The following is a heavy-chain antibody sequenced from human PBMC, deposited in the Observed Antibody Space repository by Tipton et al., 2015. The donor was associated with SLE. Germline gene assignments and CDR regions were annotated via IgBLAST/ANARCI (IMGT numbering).Heavy chain of an antibody. CDR1: GGSISSVSYY. CDR3: ARQGRFLEWLLSDAFDI. D-gene: IGHD3-3*01. V-gene: IGHV4-61*02. CDR2: IYFSGGT. J-gene: IGHJ3*02. Sequence: LRLSCTVSGGSISSVSYYWSWIRQPAGKRLEWIGRIYFSGGTNYNPSLKSRVTMSVDTSKNQFSLKLNSLTAADTAVYYCARQGRFLEWLLSDAFDIWGQGTMVTVSS.